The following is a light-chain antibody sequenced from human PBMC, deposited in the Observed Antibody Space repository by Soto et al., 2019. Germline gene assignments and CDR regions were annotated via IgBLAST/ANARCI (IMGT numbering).Light chain of an antibody. CDR2: QDN. Sequence: SYELTQPPSVSVSPGQXASITCSGDKLGDKYVCWYQQKPGQSPVLVIYQDNKRPSGIPERFSGSNSGNTATLTISGTQAMDEADYYCQAWDGSTAVFGGGTKLTVL. V-gene: IGLV3-1*01. CDR1: KLGDKY. CDR3: QAWDGSTAV. J-gene: IGLJ2*01.